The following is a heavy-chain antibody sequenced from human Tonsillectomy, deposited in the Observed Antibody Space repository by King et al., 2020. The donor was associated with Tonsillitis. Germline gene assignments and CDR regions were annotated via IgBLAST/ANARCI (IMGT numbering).Heavy chain of an antibody. CDR3: ARERGGITNGMDV. V-gene: IGHV3-21*01. Sequence: EVQLVESGGGLVKPGGSLRLSCAASGFTFSTYTMNWVRQAPGKGLEWVSSISSNSRYIYYADSVKGRFTISRDNAKNSLYLLMKNLRAEDTAVYYCARERGGITNGMDVWGQGTTVTVSS. D-gene: IGHD3-16*01. CDR2: ISSNSRYI. J-gene: IGHJ6*02. CDR1: GFTFSTYT.